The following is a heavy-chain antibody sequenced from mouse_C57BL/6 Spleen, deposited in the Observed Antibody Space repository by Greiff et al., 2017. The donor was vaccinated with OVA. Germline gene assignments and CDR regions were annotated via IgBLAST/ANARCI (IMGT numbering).Heavy chain of an antibody. CDR1: GFTFSDYY. Sequence: EVQVVASEGGLVQPGSSMKLSCTASGFTFSDYYMAWVRQVPEKGLEWVANINYDGSSTYYLDSLKSRFIISRDNAKNILYLQMGSLKSEDTATYYCARDFGNYTYAMDYWGQGTSVTVSS. D-gene: IGHD2-1*01. J-gene: IGHJ4*01. CDR2: INYDGSST. V-gene: IGHV5-16*01. CDR3: ARDFGNYTYAMDY.